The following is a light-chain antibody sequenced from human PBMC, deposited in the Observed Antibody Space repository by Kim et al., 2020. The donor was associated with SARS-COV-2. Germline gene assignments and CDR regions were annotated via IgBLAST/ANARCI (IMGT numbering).Light chain of an antibody. Sequence: LSPGERATRSCRASQSVSSYLAWYQQKPGQAPRLLIYDASNRATGIPARFSGSGSGTDFTLTSSSLEPEDFAVYYCQQRSNWPPYTFGQGTKLEI. CDR2: DAS. CDR1: QSVSSY. CDR3: QQRSNWPPYT. J-gene: IGKJ2*01. V-gene: IGKV3-11*01.